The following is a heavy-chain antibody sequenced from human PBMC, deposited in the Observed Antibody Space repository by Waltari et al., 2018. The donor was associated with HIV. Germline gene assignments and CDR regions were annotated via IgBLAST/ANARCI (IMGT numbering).Heavy chain of an antibody. Sequence: EVEVVESGGGLVQPGGSRRRTCGVAGFTFGSCWMSGVRQAPGKGLAWVANINQDGSESYYVGSVEGRFTISRDNTKNLLYLQMNSLRAEDTAVYYCAREGGRDCSGGSCYIDYWGQGTLVTVSS. D-gene: IGHD2-15*01. V-gene: IGHV3-7*01. J-gene: IGHJ4*02. CDR1: GFTFGSCW. CDR2: INQDGSES. CDR3: AREGGRDCSGGSCYIDY.